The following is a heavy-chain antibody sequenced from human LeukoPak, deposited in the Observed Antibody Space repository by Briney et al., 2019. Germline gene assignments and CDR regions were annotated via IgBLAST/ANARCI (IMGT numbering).Heavy chain of an antibody. Sequence: GGSLRLSCAASGFTFSNYGLSWVRQAPGKGLEWVSGITGSGGSTYYADSVKGRFTISRDNSKNTLYLQMNSLRAEDTAVYYCASGEWLERLFVFWGQGTPVTVSS. J-gene: IGHJ4*02. D-gene: IGHD6-19*01. CDR3: ASGEWLERLFVF. CDR1: GFTFSNYG. V-gene: IGHV3-23*01. CDR2: ITGSGGST.